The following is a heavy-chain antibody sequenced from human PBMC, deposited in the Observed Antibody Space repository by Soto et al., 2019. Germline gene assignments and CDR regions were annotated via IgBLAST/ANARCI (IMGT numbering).Heavy chain of an antibody. CDR1: GFTFSSYA. D-gene: IGHD3-9*01. CDR2: ISYDGSNK. CDR3: ARRYYDILTGCYYFDY. Sequence: QVQLVESGGGVVQPGRSLRLSCAASGFTFSSYAMHWVRQAPGKGLEWVAVISYDGSNKYYEDSVKGRFTISRENSKHTLYLKMNSLKAEATAVYYCARRYYDILTGCYYFDYWGQGTLVTVSS. J-gene: IGHJ4*02. V-gene: IGHV3-30-3*01.